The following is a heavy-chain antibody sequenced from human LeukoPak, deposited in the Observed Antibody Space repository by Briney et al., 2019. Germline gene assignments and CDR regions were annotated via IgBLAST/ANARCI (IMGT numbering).Heavy chain of an antibody. D-gene: IGHD2-15*01. Sequence: PSETLSLTCTVSGGSISSSSYYWGWIRQPPGKGLEWIGSIYYSGSTNYNPSLKSRVTISVDTSKNQFSLKLSSVTAADTAVYYCARPAYCSGGSCYSYFQHWGQGTLVTVSS. CDR3: ARPAYCSGGSCYSYFQH. J-gene: IGHJ1*01. CDR2: IYYSGST. V-gene: IGHV4-39*01. CDR1: GGSISSSSYY.